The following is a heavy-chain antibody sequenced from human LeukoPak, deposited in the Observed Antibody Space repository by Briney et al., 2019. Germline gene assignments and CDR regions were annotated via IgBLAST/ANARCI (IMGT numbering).Heavy chain of an antibody. CDR3: ARNPEVYDRSGYPRYFDY. V-gene: IGHV1-46*03. D-gene: IGHD3-22*01. CDR1: GYTFTSYY. Sequence: ASVKVSCKASGYTFTSYYMHWVRQAPGQGLEWMGIINPSGGSTSYAQKFQGRVTMTRDASTSTVYMELSSLRSEDTAVYYCARNPEVYDRSGYPRYFDYWGQGTLVTVSS. CDR2: INPSGGST. J-gene: IGHJ4*02.